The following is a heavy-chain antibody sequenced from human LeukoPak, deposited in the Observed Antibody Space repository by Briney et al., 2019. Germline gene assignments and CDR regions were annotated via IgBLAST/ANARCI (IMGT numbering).Heavy chain of an antibody. CDR1: GFTFSSYG. D-gene: IGHD1-26*01. CDR3: ARDSASTPLDY. CDR2: VSNDGRNE. V-gene: IGHV3-33*08. Sequence: GGSLRLSCAASGFTFSSYGIHWVRQAPGKGMEWVAVVSNDGRNEYYADSVQGRFSISRDNSKNTVYLQMNSLRAEDKAVYYCARDSASTPLDYWGQGTLVTVSS. J-gene: IGHJ4*02.